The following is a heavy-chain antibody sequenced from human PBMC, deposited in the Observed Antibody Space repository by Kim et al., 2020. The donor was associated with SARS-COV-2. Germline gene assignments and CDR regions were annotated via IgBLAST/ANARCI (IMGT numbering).Heavy chain of an antibody. J-gene: IGHJ4*02. CDR3: ATGSGTGTTSPGLDY. Sequence: QKFQGRVTMTEDTSTDTAYMELSSLRSEDTAVYYCATGSGTGTTSPGLDYWGQGTLVTVSS. D-gene: IGHD1-1*01. V-gene: IGHV1-24*01.